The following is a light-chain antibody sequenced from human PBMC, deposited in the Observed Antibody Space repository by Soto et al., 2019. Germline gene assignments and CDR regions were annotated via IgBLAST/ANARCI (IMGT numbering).Light chain of an antibody. CDR3: QQFRGA. V-gene: IGKV1-5*01. Sequence: GDRVTITCRASQGISNWLAWYQQKPGKAPKLLIYDASTLETGVPSRFSGSGSGTEFTLTISSLQPDDFATYYCQQFRGAFGQGTKVDIK. J-gene: IGKJ1*01. CDR2: DAS. CDR1: QGISNW.